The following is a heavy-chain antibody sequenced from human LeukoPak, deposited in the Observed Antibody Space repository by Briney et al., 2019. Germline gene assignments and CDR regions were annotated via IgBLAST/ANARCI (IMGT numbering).Heavy chain of an antibody. CDR2: MNPNSGNT. D-gene: IGHD3-22*01. Sequence: ASVKVSCKASGYTFASYDINWVRQATGQGLEWMGWMNPNSGNTGYAQKFQGRVTMTRNTFISTAYVELSSLRSEDTAVYYCARGSGSSGYDAFDIWGQGTMVTVSS. CDR1: GYTFASYD. J-gene: IGHJ3*02. CDR3: ARGSGSSGYDAFDI. V-gene: IGHV1-8*01.